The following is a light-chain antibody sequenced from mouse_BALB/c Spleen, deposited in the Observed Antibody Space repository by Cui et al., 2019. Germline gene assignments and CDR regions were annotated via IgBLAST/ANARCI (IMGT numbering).Light chain of an antibody. Sequence: PLFPSVGETVTISCGASENIYGALNWYQRKQGKSPQLLIYGTTNLTDGMPSRFSGSGSGTEYSLKISSLESEDFATYYCLKVNRNPFTFGSGTKLEIK. CDR1: ENIYGA. CDR2: GTT. CDR3: LKVNRNPFT. J-gene: IGKJ4*01. V-gene: IGKV12-89*01.